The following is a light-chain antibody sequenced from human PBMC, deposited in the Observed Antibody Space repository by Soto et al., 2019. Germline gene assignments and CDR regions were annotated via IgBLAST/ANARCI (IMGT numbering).Light chain of an antibody. J-gene: IGLJ1*01. Sequence: QSALTQPASVSGSPGQSVTISCSGTSSDVGTYNLVSWYQQHPGKAPKLIIYEVTKRPSGVSNRFSGSKSGNTAPLTISGLQAEDEADYYCCSYAGSTTLYVFGTGTK. CDR2: EVT. CDR1: SSDVGTYNL. CDR3: CSYAGSTTLYV. V-gene: IGLV2-23*02.